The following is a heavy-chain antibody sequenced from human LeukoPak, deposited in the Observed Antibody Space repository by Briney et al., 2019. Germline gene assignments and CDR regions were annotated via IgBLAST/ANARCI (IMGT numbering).Heavy chain of an antibody. CDR1: AFTSSNYG. Sequence: GRSLRLSRAASAFTSSNYGMNWVRQAPGKGLEWVSAITDSGDTPFYADSVKGRFTISRDNSKNTLYLQMNSLRGEDTAVYYCAKEIGSSRPFDYWGQGTLVTVSS. D-gene: IGHD2-2*01. J-gene: IGHJ4*02. CDR2: ITDSGDTP. V-gene: IGHV3-23*01. CDR3: AKEIGSSRPFDY.